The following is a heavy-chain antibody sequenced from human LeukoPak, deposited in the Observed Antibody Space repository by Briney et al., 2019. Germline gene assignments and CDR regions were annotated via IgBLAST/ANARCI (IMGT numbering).Heavy chain of an antibody. D-gene: IGHD6-19*01. CDR1: GFTFSIYN. CDR3: AREETIGWYGY. J-gene: IGHJ4*02. CDR2: LSYDGRNE. Sequence: PGGSLRLSCAASGFTFSIYNIHWVRQAPGKRLEWVAVLSYDGRNEFYADSVKGRFTISRDSPKKTLYLQMNRLRTEDTAVYYCAREETIGWYGYWGQGTLVTVSS. V-gene: IGHV3-30*03.